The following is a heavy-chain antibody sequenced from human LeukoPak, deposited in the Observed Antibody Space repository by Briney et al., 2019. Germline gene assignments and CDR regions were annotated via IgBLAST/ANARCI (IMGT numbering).Heavy chain of an antibody. D-gene: IGHD3-16*01. CDR3: ARGGSRYDY. CDR1: GFTFSSNW. J-gene: IGHJ4*02. CDR2: IKQDGSEK. V-gene: IGHV3-7*03. Sequence: GGSLRLSCAASGFTFSSNWMSWGRQAPGKGLEWVANIKQDGSEKYYEASVKGRFTISRDNAKNSLYLQMSSLRAEDTAVYYCARGGSRYDYWGQGTLVTVSS.